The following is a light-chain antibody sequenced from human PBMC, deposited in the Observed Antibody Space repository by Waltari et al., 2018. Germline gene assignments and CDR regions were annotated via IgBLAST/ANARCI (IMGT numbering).Light chain of an antibody. V-gene: IGLV2-11*01. CDR2: DVI. CDR3: CSYAGSNTFML. CDR1: SRDVGFYDY. J-gene: IGLJ2*01. Sequence: QSALTQPRSVSGSPGQPVTISCTGTSRDVGFYDYVSWYQQFPGQVPKLMIYDVIKRPSGVPDRFSGSESGNTASLTISGLQAEDEADYYCCSYAGSNTFMLFGGGTKLTVL.